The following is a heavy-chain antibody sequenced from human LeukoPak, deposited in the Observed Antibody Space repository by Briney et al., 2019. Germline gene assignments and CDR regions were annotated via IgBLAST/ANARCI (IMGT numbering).Heavy chain of an antibody. CDR3: ARAWQYQLLSAAFDI. D-gene: IGHD2-2*01. V-gene: IGHV3-30-3*01. CDR1: EFTFSSYA. Sequence: GGSLRLSCAASEFTFSSYAMHWVRQAPGKGLEWVVVISYDGSNKYYADSVKGRFTISRDNSKNTLYLQMNSLRAEDTAVYYCARAWQYQLLSAAFDIWGQGTMVTVSS. J-gene: IGHJ3*02. CDR2: ISYDGSNK.